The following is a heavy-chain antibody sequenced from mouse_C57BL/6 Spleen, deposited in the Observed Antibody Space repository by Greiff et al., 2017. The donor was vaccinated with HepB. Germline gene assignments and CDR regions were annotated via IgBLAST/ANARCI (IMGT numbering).Heavy chain of an antibody. CDR3: ARDGLTCFDY. Sequence: ESGPGLVKPSQSLSLTCSVTGYSITSGYYWNWIRQFPGNKLEWMGYISYDGSNNYNPSLKNRISITRDTSKNQFFLKLNSVTTEDTATYYCARDGLTCFDYWGQGTTLTVSS. V-gene: IGHV3-6*01. J-gene: IGHJ2*01. CDR1: GYSITSGYY. CDR2: ISYDGSN. D-gene: IGHD1-3*01.